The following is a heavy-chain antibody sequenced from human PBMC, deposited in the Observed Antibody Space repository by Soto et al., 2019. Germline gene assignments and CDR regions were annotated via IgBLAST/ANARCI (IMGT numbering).Heavy chain of an antibody. Sequence: QVHLVQSGAEVKKPGASVKVSCKGSGYAFTTYGITWVRQAPGQGLEWMGWISAHNGNTNYAQKLQGRVTVTRDTSTSTAHMELRGLRSDDTAVYYCARGRYGDYWGQGALVTVSS. D-gene: IGHD1-1*01. CDR1: GYAFTTYG. V-gene: IGHV1-18*01. CDR3: ARGRYGDY. J-gene: IGHJ4*02. CDR2: ISAHNGNT.